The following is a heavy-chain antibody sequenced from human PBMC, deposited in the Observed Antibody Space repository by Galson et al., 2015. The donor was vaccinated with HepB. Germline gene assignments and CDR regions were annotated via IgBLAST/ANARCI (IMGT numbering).Heavy chain of an antibody. V-gene: IGHV3-23*01. CDR1: GFTFSSYG. D-gene: IGHD1-26*01. J-gene: IGHJ3*02. Sequence: SLRLSCAASGFTFSSYGIHWVRQTLDKGLEWVSAISGSGGSTYYADSVKGRFTISRDNSKNTLYLQMNSLRAEDTAVYYCAKDLSGSYYDDAFDIWGQGTMVTVSS. CDR3: AKDLSGSYYDDAFDI. CDR2: ISGSGGST.